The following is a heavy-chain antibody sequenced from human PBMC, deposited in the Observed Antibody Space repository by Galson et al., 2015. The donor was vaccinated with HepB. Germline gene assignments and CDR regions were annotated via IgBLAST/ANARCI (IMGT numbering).Heavy chain of an antibody. V-gene: IGHV1-58*02. Sequence: SMKVSCKAPGFTFTSSAMQWVRQARGQRLEWIGWIVVGSGNTNYAQKFQERVTITRDMSTSTAYMELSSLRSEDTAVYYCAAGPGVVPAASPLDIWGQGTMVTVSS. CDR3: AAGPGVVPAASPLDI. D-gene: IGHD2-2*01. CDR1: GFTFTSSA. J-gene: IGHJ3*02. CDR2: IVVGSGNT.